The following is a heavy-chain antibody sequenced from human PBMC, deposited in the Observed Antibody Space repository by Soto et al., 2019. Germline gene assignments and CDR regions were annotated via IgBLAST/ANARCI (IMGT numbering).Heavy chain of an antibody. D-gene: IGHD5-12*01. J-gene: IGHJ4*02. Sequence: PSETLSLTCAVYGGSFSGYYWSWIRQPPGKGLEWIGEINHSGSTNYNPSLKSRVTISVDTSKYQFSLKLSSVTAADTAVYYCARGFSYGGYDEGLYFDYWGQGTLVTVSS. CDR2: INHSGST. CDR1: GGSFSGYY. V-gene: IGHV4-34*01. CDR3: ARGFSYGGYDEGLYFDY.